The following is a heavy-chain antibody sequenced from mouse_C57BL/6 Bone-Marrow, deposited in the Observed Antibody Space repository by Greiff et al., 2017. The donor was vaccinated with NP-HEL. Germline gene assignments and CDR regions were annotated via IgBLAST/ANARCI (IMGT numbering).Heavy chain of an antibody. D-gene: IGHD1-3*01. CDR2: IDPSDSET. CDR1: GYTFTSYW. J-gene: IGHJ2*01. V-gene: IGHV1-52*01. Sequence: QVQLQQPGAELVRPGSSVKLSCKASGYTFTSYWMHWVTQRPIQGLEWIGNIDPSDSETHYNQKFKDKATLTVDKSSSTAYMQLSSLTSEDSAVYCCARRGNEWYYCDYWGQGTTLTVSS. CDR3: ARRGNEWYYCDY.